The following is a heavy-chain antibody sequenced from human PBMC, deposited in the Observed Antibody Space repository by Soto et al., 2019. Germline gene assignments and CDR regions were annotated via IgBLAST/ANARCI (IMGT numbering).Heavy chain of an antibody. CDR1: GFTFSSYA. J-gene: IGHJ4*02. CDR3: AKLGSAVTKAEGV. Sequence: VGSLRLSCAASGFTFSSYAMSWVRQAPGKGLEWVSAISGSGGSTYYADSVKGRFTISRDNSKNTLYLQMNSLRAEDTAVYYCAKLGSAVTKAEGVWGQGTLVTVSS. D-gene: IGHD4-17*01. V-gene: IGHV3-23*01. CDR2: ISGSGGST.